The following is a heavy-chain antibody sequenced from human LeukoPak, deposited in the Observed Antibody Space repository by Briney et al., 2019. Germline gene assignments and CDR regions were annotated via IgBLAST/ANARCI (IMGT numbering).Heavy chain of an antibody. CDR3: ATGSSGY. CDR1: GLTVSNVW. CDR2: IKSETDGGTT. Sequence: PGGSLRLSCAASGLTVSNVWMNWVRQASGKGLEWVGRIKSETDGGTTDYAAPVKGRFTISRDDSKNALHLQMNSLKTEDTAVYYCATGSSGYWGQGTLVTVSS. D-gene: IGHD3-10*01. J-gene: IGHJ4*02. V-gene: IGHV3-15*01.